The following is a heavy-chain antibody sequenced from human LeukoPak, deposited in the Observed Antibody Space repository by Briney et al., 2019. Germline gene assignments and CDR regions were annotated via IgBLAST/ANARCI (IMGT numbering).Heavy chain of an antibody. CDR1: GGTFSSYA. CDR2: MNPNSGNT. D-gene: IGHD5-24*01. V-gene: IGHV1-8*02. CDR3: ARGGPLDGYSSIDY. Sequence: AASVKVSCKASGGTFSSYAISWVRQATGQGLEWMGWMNPNSGNTGYAQNFQGRVTMTRNTSISTAYMELSSLRSEDTAVYYCARGGPLDGYSSIDYWGQGTLVTVSS. J-gene: IGHJ4*02.